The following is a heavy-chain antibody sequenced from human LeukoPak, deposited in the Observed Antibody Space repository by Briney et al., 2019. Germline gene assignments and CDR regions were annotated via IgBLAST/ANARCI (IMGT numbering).Heavy chain of an antibody. J-gene: IGHJ4*02. CDR2: INHSGST. Sequence: PSETLSLTCAVYGGSFSGYYWSWIRQPPGKGLEWIGEINHSGSTNYNPSLKSRVTISVDTSKNQFSLKLSSVTAADTAVYYCARAASGGGFDYWGQGTLVTVSS. CDR1: GGSFSGYY. CDR3: ARAASGGGFDY. V-gene: IGHV4-34*01. D-gene: IGHD2-15*01.